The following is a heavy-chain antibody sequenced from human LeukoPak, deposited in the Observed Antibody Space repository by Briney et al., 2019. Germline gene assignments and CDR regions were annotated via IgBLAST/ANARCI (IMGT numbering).Heavy chain of an antibody. CDR2: INSDGSST. J-gene: IGHJ4*02. V-gene: IGHV3-74*01. CDR3: ARDNTAMVRGVIDY. Sequence: GGSLRLSCAASGFTFSSYWMHWVRQAPGEGLVWVSRINSDGSSTSYADSVKGRFTISRDNAKNTLYLHMNSLRPEDTAVYYCARDNTAMVRGVIDYWGQGTLATVSS. CDR1: GFTFSSYW. D-gene: IGHD5-18*01.